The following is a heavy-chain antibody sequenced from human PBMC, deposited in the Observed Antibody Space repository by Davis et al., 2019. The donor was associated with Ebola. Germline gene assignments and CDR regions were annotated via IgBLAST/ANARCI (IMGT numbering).Heavy chain of an antibody. D-gene: IGHD2-8*02. CDR3: ASLRRTITGMDDAFDI. CDR2: IFPDDSDA. Sequence: GESLKISCKGSGYGFTNYWIGWVRQMPGKGLEWMGFIFPDDSDATYSPSFQGQVTFSADKSIKTAFLQWCSLKASDTAMYYCASLRRTITGMDDAFDIWGQGTMVTVSS. CDR1: GYGFTNYW. V-gene: IGHV5-51*01. J-gene: IGHJ3*02.